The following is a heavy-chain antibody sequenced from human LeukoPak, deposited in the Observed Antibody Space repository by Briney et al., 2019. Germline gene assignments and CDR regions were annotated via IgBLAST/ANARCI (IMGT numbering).Heavy chain of an antibody. CDR2: ISAFNGNT. CDR1: GYTFTSYG. V-gene: IGHV1-18*01. CDR3: ARDRGYSCVDY. D-gene: IGHD5-18*01. J-gene: IGHJ4*02. Sequence: ASVKVSCKASGYTFTSYGISWVRQAPGQGLEWMGWISAFNGNTNYAQKLQGRVTMTTDTYTSTAYMELRSVRSDDTAVYYCARDRGYSCVDYWGQGTLVTVSS.